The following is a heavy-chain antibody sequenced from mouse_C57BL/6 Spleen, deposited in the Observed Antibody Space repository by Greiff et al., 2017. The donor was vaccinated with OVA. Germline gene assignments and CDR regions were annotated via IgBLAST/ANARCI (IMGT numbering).Heavy chain of an antibody. J-gene: IGHJ4*01. CDR2: ISSGGSYT. Sequence: EVKLVESGGDLVKPGGSLKLSCAASGFTFSSYGMSWVRQTPDKRLEWVATISSGGSYTYYPDSVKGRFTISRDNAKNTLYLQMSSLKSEDTAMYYCARHRIIITTGDYYAMGYWGQGTSVTVSS. CDR1: GFTFSSYG. D-gene: IGHD1-1*01. CDR3: ARHRIIITTGDYYAMGY. V-gene: IGHV5-6*01.